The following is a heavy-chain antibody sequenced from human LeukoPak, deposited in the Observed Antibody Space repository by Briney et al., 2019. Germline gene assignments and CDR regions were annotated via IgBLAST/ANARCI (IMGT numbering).Heavy chain of an antibody. D-gene: IGHD2-21*02. Sequence: SETLSLTYAVYGGSFSGYYWSWIRQPPGKGLEWIGEINHSGSTNYNPSLKSRVTISVDTPKNQFSLKLSSAPAADTAVYYCATQIVVVTAGWFDPWGQGTLVTVSS. J-gene: IGHJ5*02. CDR2: INHSGST. CDR3: ATQIVVVTAGWFDP. V-gene: IGHV4-34*01. CDR1: GGSFSGYY.